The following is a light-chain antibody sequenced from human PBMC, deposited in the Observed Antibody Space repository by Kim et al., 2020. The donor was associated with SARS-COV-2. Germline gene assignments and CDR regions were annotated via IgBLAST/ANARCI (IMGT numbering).Light chain of an antibody. CDR1: QDISNH. Sequence: ASVGDRVTITCRASQDISNHLAWFQQNPGKGPKRLIYAASTSQSGVPSRFSGSGTGTEFTLTISSLQPEDFATYYCLQHNSYPITFGQGTRLEIK. CDR2: AAS. V-gene: IGKV1-17*03. CDR3: LQHNSYPIT. J-gene: IGKJ5*01.